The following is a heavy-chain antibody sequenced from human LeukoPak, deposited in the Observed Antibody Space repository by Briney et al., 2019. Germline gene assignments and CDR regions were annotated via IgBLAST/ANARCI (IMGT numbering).Heavy chain of an antibody. CDR2: IKDSGTT. J-gene: IGHJ4*02. CDR3: ARESPHTFYFDY. V-gene: IGHV1-46*01. D-gene: IGHD3-16*01. CDR1: RYSFTTYH. Sequence: GGSVKDSCKASRYSFTTYHFHWVRPAPGQGGEWMGIIKDSGTTIYPQKFQGRVTMTRDTSTSTVYMEVSSLRSEDTAVYYCARESPHTFYFDYWGQGTLVTVSS.